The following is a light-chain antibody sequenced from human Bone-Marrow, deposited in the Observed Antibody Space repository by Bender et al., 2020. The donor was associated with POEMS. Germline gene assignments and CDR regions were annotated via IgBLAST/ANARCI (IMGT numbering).Light chain of an antibody. CDR1: SSDIGGYNY. CDR3: SSYTATSTL. Sequence: QSALTQPASVSGSPGQSITISCTGTSSDIGGYNYVSWYQQHPGKAPKLMIYGVSNRPSGVSNRFSGSTSGNTASLTISGLQAEDEAAYYCSSYTATSTLFGGGTKLTVL. J-gene: IGLJ3*02. V-gene: IGLV2-14*03. CDR2: GVS.